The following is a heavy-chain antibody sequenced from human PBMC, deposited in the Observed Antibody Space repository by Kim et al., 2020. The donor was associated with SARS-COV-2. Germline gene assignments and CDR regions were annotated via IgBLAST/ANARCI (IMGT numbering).Heavy chain of an antibody. J-gene: IGHJ4*02. CDR1: GGSFSGYY. Sequence: SETLSLTCAVYGGSFSGYYWSWIRQPPGKGLEWIGEINHSGSTNYNPSLKSRVTISVDTSKNQFSLKLSSVTAADTAVYYCARVALAAAGLDYWGQGTLVTVSS. D-gene: IGHD6-13*01. CDR2: INHSGST. CDR3: ARVALAAAGLDY. V-gene: IGHV4-34*01.